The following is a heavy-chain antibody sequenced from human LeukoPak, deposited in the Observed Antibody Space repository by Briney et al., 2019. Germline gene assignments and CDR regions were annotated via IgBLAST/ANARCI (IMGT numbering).Heavy chain of an antibody. CDR3: ARLGRYDYFIDY. J-gene: IGHJ4*02. Sequence: SQTLSLTCAVSGSSISSAGYSWSWIRQPPGKGLEWIGYIYHSGSTYYNSSLKSRVTISVDRSKNQFSLKLTSVTAADTAVYYCARLGRYDYFIDYWGQGTLVTVSS. CDR2: IYHSGST. CDR1: GSSISSAGYS. D-gene: IGHD3-16*01. V-gene: IGHV4-30-2*01.